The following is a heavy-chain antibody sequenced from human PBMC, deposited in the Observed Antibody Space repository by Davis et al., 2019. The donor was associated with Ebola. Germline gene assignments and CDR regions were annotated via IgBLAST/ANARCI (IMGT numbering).Heavy chain of an antibody. CDR2: INHSGST. Sequence: MPGGSLRLSCTVSGGSISSYYWSWIRQPPGKGLEWIGEINHSGSTNYNPSLKSRVTISVDTSKNQFSLKLSSVTAADTAVYYCARAGGRYCSSTSCYPRKSVAWFDPWGQGTLVTVSS. CDR1: GGSISSYY. J-gene: IGHJ5*02. V-gene: IGHV4-34*01. D-gene: IGHD2-2*01. CDR3: ARAGGRYCSSTSCYPRKSVAWFDP.